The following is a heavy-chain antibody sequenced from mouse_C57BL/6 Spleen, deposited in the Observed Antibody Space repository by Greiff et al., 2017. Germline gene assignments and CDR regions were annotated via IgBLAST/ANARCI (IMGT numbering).Heavy chain of an antibody. D-gene: IGHD3-2*02. CDR1: GYTFTGYW. J-gene: IGHJ4*01. CDR2: ILPGSGST. CDR3: ARARGWTAQAPRAMDY. Sequence: VQRVESGAELMKPGASVKLSCKATGYTFTGYWIEWVKQRPGHGLEWIGEILPGSGSTNYNEKFKGKATFTADTSSNTAYMQLSSLTTEDSAIYYCARARGWTAQAPRAMDYWGQGTSVTVSS. V-gene: IGHV1-9*01.